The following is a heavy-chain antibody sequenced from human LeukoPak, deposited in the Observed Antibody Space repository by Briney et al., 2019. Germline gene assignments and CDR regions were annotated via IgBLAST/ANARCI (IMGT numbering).Heavy chain of an antibody. J-gene: IGHJ4*02. V-gene: IGHV1-69*05. D-gene: IGHD2-15*01. CDR3: GRKAGDCGGGSCYSIDY. Sequence: SVKVSCKAFGGSFSSEAISWVRQAPGQGLEWMGGIIPIFGTANYAQKFQGRVTITTDESTSTAHMEVSSLRSEDTAVYYCGRKAGDCGGGSCYSIDYWGQGTLVTVSS. CDR2: IIPIFGTA. CDR1: GGSFSSEA.